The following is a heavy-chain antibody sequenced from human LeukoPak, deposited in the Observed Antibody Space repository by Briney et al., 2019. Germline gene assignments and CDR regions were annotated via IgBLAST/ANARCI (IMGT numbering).Heavy chain of an antibody. CDR2: ISYDGSNK. CDR3: ASPDYYYGSGSYYRY. V-gene: IGHV3-30*14. J-gene: IGHJ4*02. CDR1: GFTFSSYA. Sequence: GGSLRLSCAASGFTFSSYAMHWVRQAPGKGLEWVAVISYDGSNKYYADSVKGRFTISRDNSKNTLYLQMNSLRAEDTAVYYCASPDYYYGSGSYYRYWGQGTLVTVSS. D-gene: IGHD3-10*01.